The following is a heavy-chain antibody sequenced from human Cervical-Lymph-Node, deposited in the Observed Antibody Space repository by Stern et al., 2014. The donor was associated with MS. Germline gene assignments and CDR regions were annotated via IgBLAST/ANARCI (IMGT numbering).Heavy chain of an antibody. CDR1: GFAFSSYG. J-gene: IGHJ4*02. V-gene: IGHV3-33*01. CDR3: TGVNYDILTGYYSDY. Sequence: VQLVESGGGVVQPGRSLKLSCAASGFAFSSYGIHWVRQAPGQGLEWVAVIWYDGSKKFYAEFVKGRFTISRDNSKNTGYLQMNSLRAEDTAVYYCTGVNYDILTGYYSDYWGQGTLVTVSS. CDR2: IWYDGSKK. D-gene: IGHD3-9*01.